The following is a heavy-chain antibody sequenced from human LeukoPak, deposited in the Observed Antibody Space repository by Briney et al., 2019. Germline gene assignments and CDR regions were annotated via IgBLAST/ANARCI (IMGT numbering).Heavy chain of an antibody. D-gene: IGHD3-22*01. CDR3: AKGRGGSYYDSSGYYYFDY. V-gene: IGHV3-21*01. Sequence: GGSLRLSCAASGFSFSRYSMSWVRQAPGKGLEWVSSISSSSRHIYYADSVKGRFTISRDNAKNSLFLQMNSLRAEDTAVYYCAKGRGGSYYDSSGYYYFDYWGQGTLVTVSS. CDR1: GFSFSRYS. CDR2: ISSSSRHI. J-gene: IGHJ4*02.